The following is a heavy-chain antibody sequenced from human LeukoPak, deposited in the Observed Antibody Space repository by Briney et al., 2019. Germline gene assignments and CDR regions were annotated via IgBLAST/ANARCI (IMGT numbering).Heavy chain of an antibody. CDR3: AKVGQAYSSSLPFDY. CDR2: ISGSGSST. V-gene: IGHV3-23*01. J-gene: IGHJ4*02. D-gene: IGHD6-6*01. CDR1: GFTFSSYA. Sequence: SGGSLRLSCAASGFTFSSYAMSWVRQAPGKGLEWVSAISGSGSSTYYADSVKGRFTISRDNSKNTLYLQMNSLRAEDTAVYYCAKVGQAYSSSLPFDYWGQGTLVTVSS.